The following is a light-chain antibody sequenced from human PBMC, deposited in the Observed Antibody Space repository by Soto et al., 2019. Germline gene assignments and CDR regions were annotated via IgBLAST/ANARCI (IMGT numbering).Light chain of an antibody. Sequence: QSVLTQPPSVSGAPGQRVTISCTGSNSNIGAGYDVHWYQQLPGTAPKLLIYGDKNWPSGVPERFSGAKSGNTASLTISGLQADDEADYFCCSYTASDLWVFGGGTKVTVL. V-gene: IGLV1-40*01. CDR1: NSNIGAGYD. CDR3: CSYTASDLWV. CDR2: GDK. J-gene: IGLJ3*02.